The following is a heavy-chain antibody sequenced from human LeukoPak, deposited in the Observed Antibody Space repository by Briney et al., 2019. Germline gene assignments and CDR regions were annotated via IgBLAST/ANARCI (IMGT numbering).Heavy chain of an antibody. CDR3: ARAGVPAANFDPWYYYYFYMDV. CDR1: GDSISGYY. Sequence: SETLSLTCTVSGDSISGYYWSWIRQPAGKGLEWIGRIHTSGSTNYNPSLKSRLTMSVDTSKNQFSLKLSSVTAADTAVYYCARAGVPAANFDPWYYYYFYMDVWGKGTTVTVSS. CDR2: IHTSGST. D-gene: IGHD2-2*01. V-gene: IGHV4-4*07. J-gene: IGHJ6*03.